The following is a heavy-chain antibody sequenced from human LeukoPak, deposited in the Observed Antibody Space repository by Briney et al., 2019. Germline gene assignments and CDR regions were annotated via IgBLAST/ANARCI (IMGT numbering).Heavy chain of an antibody. Sequence: GGSLRLSCAASGFTFSSYGMHWVRQAPGKGLEWVAVISYDGSNKYYADSVKGRFTISRGNSKNTLYLQMNSLRAEDAAVYYCAHPSIGFSSGRYYPDAFDIWGQGTMVTVSS. J-gene: IGHJ3*02. CDR1: GFTFSSYG. CDR3: AHPSIGFSSGRYYPDAFDI. D-gene: IGHD2-8*01. CDR2: ISYDGSNK. V-gene: IGHV3-30*03.